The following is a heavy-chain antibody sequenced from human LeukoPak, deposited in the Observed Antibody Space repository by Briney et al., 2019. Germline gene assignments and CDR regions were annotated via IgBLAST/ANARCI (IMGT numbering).Heavy chain of an antibody. CDR3: ALKRSGYWGAFDY. J-gene: IGHJ4*02. Sequence: PSETLSLTCAVYGGSFSGYYWSWIRQPPGKGLEWIGEINHSGSTNYNLSLKSRVTISVDTSKNQFSLKLSSVTAADTAVYYCALKRSGYWGAFDYWGQGTLVTVSS. CDR2: INHSGST. D-gene: IGHD3-3*01. V-gene: IGHV4-34*01. CDR1: GGSFSGYY.